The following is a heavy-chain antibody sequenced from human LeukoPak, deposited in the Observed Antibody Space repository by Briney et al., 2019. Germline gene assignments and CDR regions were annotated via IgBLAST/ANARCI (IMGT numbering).Heavy chain of an antibody. CDR1: GFTFSDYY. CDR3: ARVIRGLTYYYDSSGYYYFDY. Sequence: GGSLRLSCAASGFTFSDYYMSWLRQAAGKGREWVSYISSGGSTIYYAESVKGRFTISRDNAKTSLYLQMNSLRAEDTAVYYCARVIRGLTYYYDSSGYYYFDYWGQGTLVTVSS. D-gene: IGHD3-22*01. CDR2: ISSGGSTI. V-gene: IGHV3-11*01. J-gene: IGHJ4*02.